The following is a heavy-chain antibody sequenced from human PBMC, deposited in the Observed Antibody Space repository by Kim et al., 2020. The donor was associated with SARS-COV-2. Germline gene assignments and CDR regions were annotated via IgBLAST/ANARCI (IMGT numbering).Heavy chain of an antibody. CDR2: IAYDGSIT. Sequence: GGSLRLSCAASGFTFSNYWMHWVRQAPGKGLVWISRIAYDGSITTYADSVKGRLTISRDNAKNTLYLQMNSLRAEDTAVYYCIRETPLPGQTNVYWGQGT. D-gene: IGHD2-15*01. CDR3: IRETPLPGQTNVY. CDR1: GFTFSNYW. V-gene: IGHV3-74*01. J-gene: IGHJ4*02.